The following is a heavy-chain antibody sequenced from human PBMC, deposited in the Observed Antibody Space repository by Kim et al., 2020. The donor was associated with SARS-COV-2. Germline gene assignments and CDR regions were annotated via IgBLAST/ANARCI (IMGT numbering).Heavy chain of an antibody. CDR3: ARSRMVVVVTDALDI. Sequence: ANSVKGRFTIARDNPKNTLYLQMGRLRAGDMAVYYCARSRMVVVVTDALDIWGQGTMVTVSS. V-gene: IGHV3-64*01. D-gene: IGHD3-22*01. J-gene: IGHJ3*02.